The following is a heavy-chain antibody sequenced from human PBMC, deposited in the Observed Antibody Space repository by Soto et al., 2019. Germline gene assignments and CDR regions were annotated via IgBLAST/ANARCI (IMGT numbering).Heavy chain of an antibody. V-gene: IGHV3-30*18. J-gene: IGHJ6*02. CDR2: ISYDGSNK. CDR3: AKERSAVDPYGMDV. CDR1: GFTFNSYD. Sequence: QVQLVESGGGVVQPGRSLRLSCAASGFTFNSYDMHWVRQAPGKGLERVAVISYDGSNKYYADSVKGRFTISRDNSKNALYLQMNSLGAEDTAVYYCAKERSAVDPYGMDVWGQGTTVTVSS. D-gene: IGHD6-19*01.